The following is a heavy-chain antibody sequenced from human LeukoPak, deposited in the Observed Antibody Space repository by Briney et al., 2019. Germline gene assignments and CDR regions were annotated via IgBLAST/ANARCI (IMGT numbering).Heavy chain of an antibody. CDR1: GGSISSSSYY. J-gene: IGHJ6*02. CDR3: IAVTAPYYYYGMDV. CDR2: IYSSGST. Sequence: PSETLSLTCTVSGGSISSSSYYWGWIRQPPGKGLEWIGSIYSSGSTYYYPSLENRVTISVDTSKNQFSLRLSSVTAADTAVYYPIAVTAPYYYYGMDVWGQGTTVTVSS. V-gene: IGHV4-39*01. D-gene: IGHD6-19*01.